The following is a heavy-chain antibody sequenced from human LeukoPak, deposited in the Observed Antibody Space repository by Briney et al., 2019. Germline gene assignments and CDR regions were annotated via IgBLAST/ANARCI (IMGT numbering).Heavy chain of an antibody. Sequence: SETLSLTCTVSGGSISSYYWSWIRQPPGKGLEWIGYIYYSGSTNYNPSLKSRVTISVDTSKNQFSLKLSSVTAADTAVYYCASSSHDYYDSSGYPYDAFDIWGQGTMVTVSS. CDR2: IYYSGST. V-gene: IGHV4-59*01. D-gene: IGHD3-22*01. CDR3: ASSSHDYYDSSGYPYDAFDI. J-gene: IGHJ3*02. CDR1: GGSISSYY.